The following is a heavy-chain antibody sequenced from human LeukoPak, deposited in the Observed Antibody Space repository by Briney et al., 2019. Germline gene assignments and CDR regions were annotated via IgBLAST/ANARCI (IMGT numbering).Heavy chain of an antibody. D-gene: IGHD3-22*01. CDR2: IIPIFGTA. V-gene: IGHV1-69*05. CDR3: ARGGSSGFDY. Sequence: SEKVSCKASGGTFSSYAISWVRQAPGQGLEWMGRIIPIFGTANYAQKFQGRVTITTDESTSTAYMELSSLRSEDTAVYYCARGGSSGFDYWGQGTLVTVSS. CDR1: GGTFSSYA. J-gene: IGHJ4*02.